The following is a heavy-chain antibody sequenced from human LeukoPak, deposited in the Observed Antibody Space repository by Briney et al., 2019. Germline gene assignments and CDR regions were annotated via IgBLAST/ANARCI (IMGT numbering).Heavy chain of an antibody. V-gene: IGHV4-61*02. D-gene: IGHD3-3*01. J-gene: IGHJ3*02. CDR3: ARYYDFWSGYSYLHAFDI. CDR2: IYTSGST. CDR1: GGSISSGSYY. Sequence: PSQTLSLTCTVSGGSISSGSYYWSWIRQPAGKGPEWIGRIYTSGSTNYNPSLKSRVTMSVDTSKNQFSLKLSSVTAADTAVYYCARYYDFWSGYSYLHAFDIWGQGTMVTVSS.